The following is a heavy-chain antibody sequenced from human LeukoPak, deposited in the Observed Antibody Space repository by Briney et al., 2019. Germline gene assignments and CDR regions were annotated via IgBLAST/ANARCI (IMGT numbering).Heavy chain of an antibody. D-gene: IGHD3-10*01. CDR3: ARAPVSGFGEGLFGY. Sequence: ASVKVSCKASGYTFTSYAMNWVRQAPGQGLEWMGWINTNTGNATYAQGLTGRFVFSLDTSVSTAYLQISSLKAEDTAVYYCARAPVSGFGEGLFGYWGQGTLVTVSS. J-gene: IGHJ4*02. CDR2: INTNTGNA. V-gene: IGHV7-4-1*02. CDR1: GYTFTSYA.